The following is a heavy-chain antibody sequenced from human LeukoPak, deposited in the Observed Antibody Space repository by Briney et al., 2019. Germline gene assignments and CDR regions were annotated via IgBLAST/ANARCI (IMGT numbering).Heavy chain of an antibody. J-gene: IGHJ4*02. Sequence: ASVKVSCKASGYTFTGYYMHWVRQAPGQGLEWMGWINPNSGGTNYAQKLQGRVTMTRGTSISTAYMELSRLRSDDTAVYYCARVGSSSWYYFDYWGQGTLVTVSS. V-gene: IGHV1-2*02. CDR1: GYTFTGYY. CDR3: ARVGSSSWYYFDY. D-gene: IGHD6-13*01. CDR2: INPNSGGT.